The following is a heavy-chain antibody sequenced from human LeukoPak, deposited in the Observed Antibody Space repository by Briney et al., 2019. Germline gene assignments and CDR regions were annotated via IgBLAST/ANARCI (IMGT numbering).Heavy chain of an antibody. V-gene: IGHV4-39*07. CDR2: IYYSGST. Sequence: SETLSLTCTVSGGSIGRSSYYWGCIRQPPGKGLEWMGSIYYSGSTNYNPSLKSRVTISLDTSKNQFSLKLSSVTAADTALYYCARENGYRYDYWGQGTLVTVSS. CDR3: ARENGYRYDY. CDR1: GGSIGRSSYY. J-gene: IGHJ4*02. D-gene: IGHD5-18*01.